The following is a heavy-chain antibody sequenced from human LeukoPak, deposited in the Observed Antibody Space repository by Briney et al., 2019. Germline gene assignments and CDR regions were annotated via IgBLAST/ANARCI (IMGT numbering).Heavy chain of an antibody. CDR3: AIIGTPGETEYYRL. V-gene: IGHV3-7*01. Sequence: PGGSLRLSCAASGFTLSSYWMSWVRQAPGKGLEWLATIRYDAGTGYYPDSMRGRFTISRDNAQNSLYLQINSLRAEATAIYFWAIIGTPGETEYYRLWGQGTRVTVSS. J-gene: IGHJ1*01. CDR2: IRYDAGTG. D-gene: IGHD2-21*01. CDR1: GFTLSSYW.